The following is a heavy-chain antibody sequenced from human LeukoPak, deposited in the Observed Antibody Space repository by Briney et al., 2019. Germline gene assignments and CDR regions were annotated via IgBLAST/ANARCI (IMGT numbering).Heavy chain of an antibody. D-gene: IGHD3-3*01. Sequence: ASVKVSCKASGYTFTSYAMNWVRQAPGQGLEWMGWINTNTGNPTYAQGFIGRFVFSLDTSVSTAYLQISSLKAEDTAVYYCAREGATIFGVVIEYYYYYYGMDVWGQGTTVTVSS. CDR1: GYTFTSYA. CDR3: AREGATIFGVVIEYYYYYYGMDV. V-gene: IGHV7-4-1*02. J-gene: IGHJ6*02. CDR2: INTNTGNP.